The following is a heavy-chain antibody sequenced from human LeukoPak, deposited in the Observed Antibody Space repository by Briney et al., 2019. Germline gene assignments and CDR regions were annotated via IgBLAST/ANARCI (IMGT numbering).Heavy chain of an antibody. CDR3: ATGGRWELPQPYAFEI. J-gene: IGHJ3*02. V-gene: IGHV1-18*01. Sequence: ASVKVSCKASGYTFTSYGISWVRQAPGQGLEWMGWISAYNGNTNYAQKLQGRVTVSTDTSTSTAYMELRSLRSDDTAVYYCATGGRWELPQPYAFEIWGQGTMVTVSS. CDR1: GYTFTSYG. D-gene: IGHD1-26*01. CDR2: ISAYNGNT.